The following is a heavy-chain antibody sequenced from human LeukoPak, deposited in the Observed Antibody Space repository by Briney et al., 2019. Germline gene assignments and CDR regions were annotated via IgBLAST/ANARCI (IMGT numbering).Heavy chain of an antibody. V-gene: IGHV4-39*07. J-gene: IGHJ5*02. CDR2: IYYSGST. D-gene: IGHD4-17*01. CDR3: ARDSRDYGANWFDP. Sequence: SETLSLTCTVSGGSISSSIYYWGWIRQPPGKGLEWIGSIYYSGSTYYNPSLKSRVTISVDTSKNQFSLKLSSVTAADTAVYYCARDSRDYGANWFDPWGQGTLVTVSS. CDR1: GGSISSSIYY.